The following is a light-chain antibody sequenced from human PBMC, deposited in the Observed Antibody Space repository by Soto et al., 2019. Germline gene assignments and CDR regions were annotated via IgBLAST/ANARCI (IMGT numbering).Light chain of an antibody. CDR1: QSVSSY. Sequence: EVVMRQSPATLSVSPGEGATLSCRASQSVSSYLAWYQQKPGQAPRLLIYDASTRATGIPARFSGSGSGTDFTLTISSLQSEDFAVYYCQQYNNWPPWTFGQGTKVDIK. CDR2: DAS. J-gene: IGKJ1*01. CDR3: QQYNNWPPWT. V-gene: IGKV3-15*01.